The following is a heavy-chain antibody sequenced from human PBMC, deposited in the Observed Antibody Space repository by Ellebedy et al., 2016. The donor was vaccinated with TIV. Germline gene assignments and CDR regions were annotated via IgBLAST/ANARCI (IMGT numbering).Heavy chain of an antibody. V-gene: IGHV1-46*01. D-gene: IGHD1-26*01. Sequence: ASVKVSCXASGYTFTSYYMHWVRQAPGQGLGWMGIINPSGGSTSYAQKFQGRVTMTRDTSTSTVYMELSSLRSEDTAVYYCARVSSIVGATTPFDYWGQGTLVTVSS. CDR1: GYTFTSYY. CDR3: ARVSSIVGATTPFDY. J-gene: IGHJ4*02. CDR2: INPSGGST.